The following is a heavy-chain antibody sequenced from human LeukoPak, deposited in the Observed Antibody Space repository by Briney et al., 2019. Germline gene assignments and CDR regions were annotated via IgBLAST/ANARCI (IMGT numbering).Heavy chain of an antibody. CDR3: ARGPPNWGYDY. V-gene: IGHV1-8*01. CDR1: GYTFTSYD. D-gene: IGHD7-27*01. Sequence: ASVKVSCKASGYTFTSYDFNWVRQATGQRPEWMGWMSPNSGDTGYAQKFQDRVTMTRNTSVSTAYMELSGLRSDDTAVYYCARGPPNWGYDYWGPGTLVTVSS. J-gene: IGHJ4*02. CDR2: MSPNSGDT.